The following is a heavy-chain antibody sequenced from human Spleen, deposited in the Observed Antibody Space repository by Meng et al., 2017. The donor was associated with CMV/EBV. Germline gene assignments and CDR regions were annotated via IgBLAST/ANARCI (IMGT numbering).Heavy chain of an antibody. CDR2: IHDSGDT. J-gene: IGHJ5*02. Sequence: LRLSCAVSGGSISSDGYYWSWIRQLPGKGLEWIGFIHDSGDTYYNPSLKSRLTMSVDTSKNHFSLKLTFVTAADTAVYYCARDRSNRAAWFDPWGQGTLVTVSS. D-gene: IGHD4-11*01. CDR3: ARDRSNRAAWFDP. V-gene: IGHV4-31*11. CDR1: GGSISSDGYY.